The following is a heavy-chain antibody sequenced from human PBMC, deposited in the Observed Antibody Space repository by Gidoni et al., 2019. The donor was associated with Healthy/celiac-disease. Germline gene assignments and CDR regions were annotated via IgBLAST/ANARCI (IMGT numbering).Heavy chain of an antibody. J-gene: IGHJ4*02. CDR1: GGSFSSHA. CDR2: IIPIFGTA. D-gene: IGHD1-20*01. V-gene: IGHV1-69*01. CDR3: ARQIEQYNWNDVALIY. Sequence: QVQLVQSGAEVKKPGSAVKLSCKASGGSFSSHAISWVRQAPGQGLEWMGGIIPIFGTANYAQKFQGRVTITADESTSTAYMELSSLRSEDTPVYYCARQIEQYNWNDVALIYWGQGTLVTVSS.